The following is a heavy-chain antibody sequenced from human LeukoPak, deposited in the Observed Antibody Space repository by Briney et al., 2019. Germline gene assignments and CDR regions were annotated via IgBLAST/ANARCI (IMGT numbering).Heavy chain of an antibody. CDR1: GGSICSGSDY. CDR2: IYTSGST. V-gene: IGHV4-61*02. J-gene: IGHJ6*03. D-gene: IGHD5-18*01. CDR3: ARTTEGGYTYGYFYYYYMDV. Sequence: SETLSLTCTVSGGSICSGSDYWRWIRQPAGKGLEWIGRIYTSGSTNYNPSLKSRVTISVDTSKNQFSLKLTSVTAADTAVYYCARTTEGGYTYGYFYYYYMDVWGKGTTVTISS.